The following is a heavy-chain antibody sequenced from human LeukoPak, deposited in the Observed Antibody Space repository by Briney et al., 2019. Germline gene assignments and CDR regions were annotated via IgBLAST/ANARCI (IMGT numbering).Heavy chain of an antibody. V-gene: IGHV3-15*01. CDR1: GFTFSNAW. CDR3: TTGPMAYDILTTFDY. J-gene: IGHJ4*02. CDR2: IKSKTDGGTT. Sequence: GGSLRLSCAASGFTFSNAWMSWVRQAPGKGLEWVGRIKSKTDGGTTDYAAPVKGRFTISRDDSKNTLCLQMNSLKTEDTAVYYCTTGPMAYDILTTFDYWGQGTLVTVSS. D-gene: IGHD3-9*01.